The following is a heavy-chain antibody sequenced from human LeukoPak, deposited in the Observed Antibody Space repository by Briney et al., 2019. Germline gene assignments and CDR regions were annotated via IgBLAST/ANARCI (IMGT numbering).Heavy chain of an antibody. CDR3: ATQRGSYLWGTDFDY. CDR1: GYTFTGYY. J-gene: IGHJ4*02. Sequence: ASVKVSCKASGYTFTGYYMHWVRQAPGQGLEWMGWINPNSGDTKYSQKFQGRVTMTRDTSISTAYMELSRLRSDDTAVYYCATQRGSYLWGTDFDYWGQGTLVTVAS. V-gene: IGHV1-2*02. CDR2: INPNSGDT. D-gene: IGHD3-16*01.